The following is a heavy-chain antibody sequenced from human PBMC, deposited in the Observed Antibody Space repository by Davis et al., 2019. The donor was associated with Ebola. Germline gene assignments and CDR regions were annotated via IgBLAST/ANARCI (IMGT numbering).Heavy chain of an antibody. V-gene: IGHV3-23*01. Sequence: PGGSLRLSCAASGFTFSSYAMSWVRQAPGKGLEWVSAISGSGGSTYYADSVKGRFTISRDNSKNTLYLQMNSLRAEDTAVYYCAKDQLGIGSYYYGMDVWGQGTTVTVSS. J-gene: IGHJ6*02. CDR1: GFTFSSYA. D-gene: IGHD2-2*01. CDR2: ISGSGGST. CDR3: AKDQLGIGSYYYGMDV.